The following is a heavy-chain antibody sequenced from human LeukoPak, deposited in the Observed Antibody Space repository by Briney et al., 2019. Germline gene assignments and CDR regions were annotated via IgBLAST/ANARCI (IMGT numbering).Heavy chain of an antibody. J-gene: IGHJ1*01. D-gene: IGHD3-22*01. Sequence: GGSLRLSCAASGFSLSSYWMHWVRQAPGKGLVWVSCIKSDGTTNYAASLKARFTISSKNPKNNVSLQMTSLRAEEQVVIYCARGPSEICGYCAEYFRHWGQGTLVTVSS. CDR2: IKSDGTT. CDR3: ARGPSEICGYCAEYFRH. CDR1: GFSLSSYW. V-gene: IGHV3-74*01.